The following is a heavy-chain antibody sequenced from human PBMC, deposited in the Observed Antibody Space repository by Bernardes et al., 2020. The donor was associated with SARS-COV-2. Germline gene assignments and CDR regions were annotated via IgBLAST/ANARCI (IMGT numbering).Heavy chain of an antibody. J-gene: IGHJ5*02. Sequence: GASLKISCKGSGYSFTRYWIGWVRPMPGKGLEWMGIIYPGDSDTRYSPSFQGQVTISADKSISTAYLQWSSLKASDTAMYYCARQTYYYDSSGYYGVDWFDPWGQGTLVTVSS. V-gene: IGHV5-51*01. CDR2: IYPGDSDT. CDR1: GYSFTRYW. D-gene: IGHD3-22*01. CDR3: ARQTYYYDSSGYYGVDWFDP.